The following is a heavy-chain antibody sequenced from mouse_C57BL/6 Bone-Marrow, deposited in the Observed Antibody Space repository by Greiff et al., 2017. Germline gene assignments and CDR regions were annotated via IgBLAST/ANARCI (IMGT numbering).Heavy chain of an antibody. J-gene: IGHJ3*01. V-gene: IGHV14-4*01. CDR2: IDPENGDT. Sequence: EVQLQQSGAELVRPGASVKLSCTASGFNIKDDYMHWVKQRPEPGLEWIGWIDPENGDTEYASKFQGKATITVDTSSKAAYLQLSSLTSEDTAVYYCTRIAYWGQGTLVTVSA. CDR1: GFNIKDDY. CDR3: TRIAY.